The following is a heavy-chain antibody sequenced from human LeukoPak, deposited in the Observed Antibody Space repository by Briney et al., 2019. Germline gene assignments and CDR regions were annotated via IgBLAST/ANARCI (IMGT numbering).Heavy chain of an antibody. J-gene: IGHJ4*02. V-gene: IGHV3-30*02. D-gene: IGHD3-22*01. CDR1: GFTFSSYG. CDR3: AKGDYYESPFDY. Sequence: GGSLRLSCAASGFTFSSYGMHWVRQAPGKGLEWVAFIRYDGSNKYYADSVKGRFTISRDNSKNTLYLQMNSLRAEDTAVYYCAKGDYYESPFDYWGQGTLGTVSS. CDR2: IRYDGSNK.